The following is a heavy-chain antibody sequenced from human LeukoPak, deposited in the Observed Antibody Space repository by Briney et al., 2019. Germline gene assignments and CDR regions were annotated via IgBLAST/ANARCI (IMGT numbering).Heavy chain of an antibody. Sequence: TGGSLRLSCAASGFPFSNYVMHWVRQAPGKGLEWVALIWYDGTHKYYADCVKGRFTVSRDNSKNTLFLQMNRLRVEDTAVYYCASSYYDILTGPTELNYWGQGTLVIVSS. D-gene: IGHD3-9*01. V-gene: IGHV3-33*01. CDR2: IWYDGTHK. CDR1: GFPFSNYV. J-gene: IGHJ4*01. CDR3: ASSYYDILTGPTELNY.